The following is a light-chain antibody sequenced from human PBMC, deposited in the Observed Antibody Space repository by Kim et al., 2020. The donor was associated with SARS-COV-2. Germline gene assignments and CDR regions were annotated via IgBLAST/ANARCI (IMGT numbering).Light chain of an antibody. CDR1: SLRSYY. V-gene: IGLV3-19*01. Sequence: ALGQTVRITGQGASLRSYYATWYQQKPGQAPVLVIYDKNNRPSGIPARFSGSYSGNTASLTITGAQAGDEAVYYCNSRESGVNHVIFGGGTKLTVL. CDR3: NSRESGVNHVI. J-gene: IGLJ2*01. CDR2: DKN.